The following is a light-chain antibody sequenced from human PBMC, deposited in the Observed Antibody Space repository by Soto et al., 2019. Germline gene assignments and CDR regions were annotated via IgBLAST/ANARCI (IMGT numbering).Light chain of an antibody. CDR3: GSWDSSLSAYV. CDR1: NSNIGADYG. J-gene: IGLJ1*01. CDR2: ANN. Sequence: QSVLTQPPSVSGAPGQRVTISCTGTNSNIGADYGVQWYQQFPGTAPKLLIYANNNRPSGVSDRFSGSKSGTSATLGITGFQTGDEADYYCGSWDSSLSAYVFGTGTKVT. V-gene: IGLV1-40*01.